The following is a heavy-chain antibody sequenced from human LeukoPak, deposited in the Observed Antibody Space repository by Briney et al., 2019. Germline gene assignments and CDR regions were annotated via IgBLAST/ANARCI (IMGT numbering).Heavy chain of an antibody. CDR2: IRSKAYGGTT. V-gene: IGHV3-49*04. CDR1: GFTFGDYA. CDR3: TRDTYCSGGSCYYFDY. Sequence: GGSLRLSCTASGFTFGDYAMSWVRQAPGKGLEWVGFIRSKAYGGTTEYAASVKVRFTISRDDSKSIAYLQMNSLKTEDTAVYYCTRDTYCSGGSCYYFDYWGQGTLVTVSS. D-gene: IGHD2-15*01. J-gene: IGHJ4*02.